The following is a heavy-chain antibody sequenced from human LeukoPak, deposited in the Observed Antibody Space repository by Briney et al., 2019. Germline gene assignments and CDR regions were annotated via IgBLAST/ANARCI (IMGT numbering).Heavy chain of an antibody. V-gene: IGHV1-2*06. J-gene: IGHJ6*02. D-gene: IGHD2-2*01. Sequence: ASVKVSCKASGGTFISYAISWVRQAPGQGLEWMGRINPNSGGTNYAQKFQGRVTMTRDTSISTAYMELSRLRSDDTAVYYCARGGCSSTSCYVEWGWYYYYGMDVWGQGTTVTVSS. CDR3: ARGGCSSTSCYVEWGWYYYYGMDV. CDR2: INPNSGGT. CDR1: GGTFISYA.